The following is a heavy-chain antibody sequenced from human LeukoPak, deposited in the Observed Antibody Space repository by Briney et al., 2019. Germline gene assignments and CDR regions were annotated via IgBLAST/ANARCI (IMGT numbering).Heavy chain of an antibody. Sequence: PSETLSLTRTVSGGSMNRNYWSWIRQPAGKGLEWIGRIYTGGRANYSPSLTSRVTMSVDTSKNQFSLKVSSVTAADTAVYYCGGHSSDYDSVMDVWGQGTTVTVYS. CDR1: GGSMNRNY. J-gene: IGHJ6*02. CDR3: GGHSSDYDSVMDV. D-gene: IGHD5-18*01. V-gene: IGHV4-4*07. CDR2: IYTGGRA.